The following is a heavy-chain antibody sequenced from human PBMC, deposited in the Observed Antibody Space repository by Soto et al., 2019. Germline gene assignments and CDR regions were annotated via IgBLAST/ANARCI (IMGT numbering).Heavy chain of an antibody. J-gene: IGHJ4*01. D-gene: IGHD6-13*01. CDR1: HGSVSSDRFY. CDR2: IYYIGNT. Sequence: SETLSLTCTVPHGSVSSDRFYWTWIRQHPGNGLEWIGYIYYIGNTYYRPSLKSRVSISIDTSQNQFSLRLNYVTAADTAVYYCARSGYGSSDFDQWGQGPMVTVYS. V-gene: IGHV4-31*03. CDR3: ARSGYGSSDFDQ.